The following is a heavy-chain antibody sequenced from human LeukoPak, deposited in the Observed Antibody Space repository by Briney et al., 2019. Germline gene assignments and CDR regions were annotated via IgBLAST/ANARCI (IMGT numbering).Heavy chain of an antibody. V-gene: IGHV1-69*05. CDR1: GGTFSSYA. Sequence: ASVKVSCKASGGTFSSYAISWVRQAPGQGLEWVGGIIPIFGTANYAQKFQGRVTMTRDTSISTAYMELSRLRSDDTAVYYCARDIAAAGTVWFDPWGQGTLVTVSS. CDR3: ARDIAAAGTVWFDP. CDR2: IIPIFGTA. D-gene: IGHD6-13*01. J-gene: IGHJ5*02.